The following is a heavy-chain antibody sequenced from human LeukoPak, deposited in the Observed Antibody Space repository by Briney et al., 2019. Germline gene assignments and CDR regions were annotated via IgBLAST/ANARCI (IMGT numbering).Heavy chain of an antibody. CDR3: ARERLENWFDP. CDR2: MNPNSGNT. J-gene: IGHJ5*02. Sequence: ASVKVSCKASGYTFTSYDINWVRLATGQGLGWMGWMNPNSGNTGYAQKFQGRVTMTRNTSISTAYMELSSLRSEDTAVYYCARERLENWFDPWGQGTLVTVSS. V-gene: IGHV1-8*01. D-gene: IGHD3-3*01. CDR1: GYTFTSYD.